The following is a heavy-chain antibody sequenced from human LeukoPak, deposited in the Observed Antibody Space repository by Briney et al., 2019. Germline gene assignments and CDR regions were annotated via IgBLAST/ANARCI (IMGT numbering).Heavy chain of an antibody. V-gene: IGHV3-11*03. CDR3: ARLDSYAPVPGY. CDR1: GFTFSDYY. CDR2: ITSSSSYT. D-gene: IGHD5-18*01. Sequence: PGASLRLSCAASGFTFSDYYMSWIRQAPGKGLEWISYITSSSSYTNYADSVKGRFTISRDNAKNSLYLQMNSLRGEDTAVYYCARLDSYAPVPGYWGQGTLVTVSS. J-gene: IGHJ4*02.